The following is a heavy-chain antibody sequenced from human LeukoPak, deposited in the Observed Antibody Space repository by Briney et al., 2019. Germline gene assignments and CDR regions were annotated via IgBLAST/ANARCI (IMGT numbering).Heavy chain of an antibody. CDR2: ISSSGRYT. V-gene: IGHV3-21*01. J-gene: IGHJ4*02. D-gene: IGHD6-13*01. CDR3: ARVAEAAAFDY. Sequence: GGSLRLSCAASGFTFSSYSMNWVRQAPGKGLEWVSSISSSGRYTYYSDSVKGRFTISRDDAKNSLYLQMNSLRAEDTAVYYCARVAEAAAFDYWGQGTLVTVSS. CDR1: GFTFSSYS.